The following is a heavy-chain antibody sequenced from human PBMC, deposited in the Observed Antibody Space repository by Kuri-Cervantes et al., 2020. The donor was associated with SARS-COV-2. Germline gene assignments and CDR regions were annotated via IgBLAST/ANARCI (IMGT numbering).Heavy chain of an antibody. Sequence: SVKVSCKASGGTFSSYAISWVRQAPGQGLEWMGGIIPIFGTANYAQKFQGRVTITADKSTSTAYMELSSLRSEDTAVYYCARDQRREMAPHFDYWGQGTLVTVSS. CDR1: GGTFSSYA. CDR3: ARDQRREMAPHFDY. D-gene: IGHD5-24*01. V-gene: IGHV1-69*06. J-gene: IGHJ4*02. CDR2: IIPIFGTA.